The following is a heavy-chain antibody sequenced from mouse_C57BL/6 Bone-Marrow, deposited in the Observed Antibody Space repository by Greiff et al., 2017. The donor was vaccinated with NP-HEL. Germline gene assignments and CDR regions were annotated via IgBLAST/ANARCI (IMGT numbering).Heavy chain of an antibody. CDR1: GYTFTSYW. CDR2: INPSNGGT. CDR3: ARKDCSNYYAMDY. Sequence: VQLQQPGTELVKPGASVKLSCKASGYTFTSYWMHWVKQRPGQGLEWIGNINPSNGGTNYNEKFKSKATLTVDKSSSTAYMQLSSLTSEDSAVYYCARKDCSNYYAMDYWGQGTSVTVSS. V-gene: IGHV1-53*01. J-gene: IGHJ4*01. D-gene: IGHD2-5*01.